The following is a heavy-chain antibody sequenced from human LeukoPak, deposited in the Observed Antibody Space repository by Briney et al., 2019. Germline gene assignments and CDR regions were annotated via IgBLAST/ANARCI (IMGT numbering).Heavy chain of an antibody. J-gene: IGHJ6*02. CDR1: GFTVSSNY. Sequence: GGSLRLSCAASGFTVSSNYMSWVRQAPGKGLEWVSVIYSGGSTYYADSVKGRFTISRRNSKNTLYLQMNSLRAEDTAVYYCARATVTTSSYGMDVWGQGTTVTVSS. V-gene: IGHV3-53*04. CDR3: ARATVTTSSYGMDV. D-gene: IGHD4-17*01. CDR2: IYSGGST.